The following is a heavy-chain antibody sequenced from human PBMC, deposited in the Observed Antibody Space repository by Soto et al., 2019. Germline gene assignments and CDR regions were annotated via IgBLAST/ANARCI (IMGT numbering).Heavy chain of an antibody. Sequence: GASVKVSCKASGGTFSSYAISWVRQAPGQGLEWMGGIIPIFGTANYAQKFQGRVTITADESTSTAYMELSSLRSEDTAVYYCARGCYGDYVGLRYGMYVWGQGTTVTVSS. V-gene: IGHV1-69*13. CDR3: ARGCYGDYVGLRYGMYV. D-gene: IGHD4-17*01. CDR1: GGTFSSYA. CDR2: IIPIFGTA. J-gene: IGHJ6*02.